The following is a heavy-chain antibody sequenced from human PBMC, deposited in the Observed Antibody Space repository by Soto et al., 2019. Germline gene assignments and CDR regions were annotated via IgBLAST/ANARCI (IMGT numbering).Heavy chain of an antibody. CDR2: INHSGST. CDR1: GGSFSGYY. Sequence: SETLSLTCAVYGGSFSGYYWSWIRQPPGKGLEWIGEINHSGSTNYNPSLKSRVTISVDTSKNQFSLKLSSVTAADTAVYYCARERGYSYGPAYYYYGMDVWGQGSTVAVSS. CDR3: ARERGYSYGPAYYYYGMDV. V-gene: IGHV4-34*01. J-gene: IGHJ6*02. D-gene: IGHD5-18*01.